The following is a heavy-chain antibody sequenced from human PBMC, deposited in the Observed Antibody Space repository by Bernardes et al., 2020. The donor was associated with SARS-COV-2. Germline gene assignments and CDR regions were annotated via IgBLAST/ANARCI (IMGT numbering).Heavy chain of an antibody. V-gene: IGHV3-15*01. CDR1: GFTFSNAW. CDR2: IKSKTDGGTT. J-gene: IGHJ4*02. CDR3: ITASRSPF. Sequence: GGSLRLSCAASGFTFSNAWMSWVRQAPGKGLEWVGRIKSKTDGGTTDYAAPVKGRFTISRNDSTDTLFLQMSSLKTEDTAVYYCITASRSPFWGQGTLVTVSS.